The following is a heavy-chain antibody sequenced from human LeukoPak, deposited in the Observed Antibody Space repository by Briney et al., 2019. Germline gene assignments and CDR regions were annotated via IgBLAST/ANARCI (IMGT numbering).Heavy chain of an antibody. CDR2: ISGNGDSS. CDR1: GFTFSSYA. D-gene: IGHD5-24*01. J-gene: IGHJ4*02. Sequence: PGGSLRLSCAASGFTFSSYAMTWVRQAPGKGLEWVSAISGNGDSSYYADSVKGRFTVSRDASKNTLYLQMNSLRAEDTAVYYCARDGRQGATINYFDYWGQGTLVTVSS. V-gene: IGHV3-23*01. CDR3: ARDGRQGATINYFDY.